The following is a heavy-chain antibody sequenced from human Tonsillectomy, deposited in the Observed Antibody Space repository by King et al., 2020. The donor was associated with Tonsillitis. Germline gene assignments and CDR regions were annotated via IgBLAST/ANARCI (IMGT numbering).Heavy chain of an antibody. D-gene: IGHD3-9*01. CDR3: ARSYYDILSGYGGAFDI. Sequence: VQLVESGAEVKKPGASVKVSCKASGYTFTNYYMHWVRQAPGQGLEWMGIINPSGGLTTYAQKLQGRVTMTRDTSTSTVYMELTSLRSEDTAIYYCARSYYDILSGYGGAFDIWGQGT. J-gene: IGHJ3*02. CDR2: INPSGGLT. V-gene: IGHV1-46*01. CDR1: GYTFTNYY.